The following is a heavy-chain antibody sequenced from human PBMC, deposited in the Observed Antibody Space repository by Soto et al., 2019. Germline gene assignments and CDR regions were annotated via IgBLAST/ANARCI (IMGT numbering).Heavy chain of an antibody. CDR3: AKDGAGQWLAKWYYYGMDV. J-gene: IGHJ6*02. Sequence: GGSLRLSCAASGFTFSSYGMRWVRQAPGKGLEWVAVISYDGSNKYYADSVKGRFTISRDNSKNTLYLQMNSLRAEDTAVYYCAKDGAGQWLAKWYYYGMDVWGQGTTVTVSS. D-gene: IGHD6-19*01. CDR2: ISYDGSNK. CDR1: GFTFSSYG. V-gene: IGHV3-30*18.